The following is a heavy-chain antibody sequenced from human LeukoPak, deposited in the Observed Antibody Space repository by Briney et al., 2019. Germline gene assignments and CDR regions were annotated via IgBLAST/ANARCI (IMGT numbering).Heavy chain of an antibody. Sequence: SETLSLTCAVYGGSFSGYYWSWIPQPPGKGLECIGEINHSGSTNYNPSLKSRVTISVDTSKNQFSLKLSSVTAADTAVYYCARGLGSSSWYLHYYYYYYMDVWGKGTTVTVSS. CDR2: INHSGST. V-gene: IGHV4-34*01. CDR3: ARGLGSSSWYLHYYYYYYMDV. D-gene: IGHD6-13*01. J-gene: IGHJ6*03. CDR1: GGSFSGYY.